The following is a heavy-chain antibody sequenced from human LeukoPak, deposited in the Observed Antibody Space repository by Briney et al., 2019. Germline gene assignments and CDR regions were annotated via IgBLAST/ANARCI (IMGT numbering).Heavy chain of an antibody. CDR2: ISHTEGA. CDR1: GGSIDDNYL. V-gene: IGHV4/OR15-8*02. D-gene: IGHD3-3*01. Sequence: SETLSLACVVSGGSIDDNYLWTWVRQPPGKGLDWIGEISHTEGAKYCPSLEGRVSISMDRSKNLFSLMLRSVTAADTAVYFCARHYDFSSPYNNWGQGILVTVSS. CDR3: ARHYDFSSPYNN. J-gene: IGHJ4*02.